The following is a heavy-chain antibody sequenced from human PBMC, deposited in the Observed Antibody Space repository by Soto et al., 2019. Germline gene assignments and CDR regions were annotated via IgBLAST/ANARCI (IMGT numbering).Heavy chain of an antibody. CDR3: ARELSGHCTNGVCLNWFDP. D-gene: IGHD2-8*01. CDR1: GYTVTGYY. Sequence: GASVKFSCKASGYTVTGYYMHWVRQAPGQGLEWMGWINPNSGGTNYAQKFQGRVTMTRDTSISTAYMELSRLRSDDTAVYYCARELSGHCTNGVCLNWFDPWGK. CDR2: INPNSGGT. V-gene: IGHV1-2*02. J-gene: IGHJ5*02.